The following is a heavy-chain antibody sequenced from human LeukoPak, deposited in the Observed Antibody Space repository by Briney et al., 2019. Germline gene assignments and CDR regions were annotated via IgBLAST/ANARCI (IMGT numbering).Heavy chain of an antibody. CDR2: IYHSGST. CDR3: ARAGLSMVRGVIIDY. Sequence: SETLSLTCAVSGYSISSGYYWGWIRRPPGKGREWIGRIYHSGSTYYNPSLKRRVTISVDTSKNQFSLKLSSVAAADTAVYYCARAGLSMVRGVIIDYWGQGTLVTVSS. CDR1: GYSISSGYY. D-gene: IGHD3-10*01. J-gene: IGHJ4*02. V-gene: IGHV4-38-2*01.